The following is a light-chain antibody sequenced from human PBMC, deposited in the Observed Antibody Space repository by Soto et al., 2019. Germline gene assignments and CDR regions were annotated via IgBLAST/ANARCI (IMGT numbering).Light chain of an antibody. J-gene: IGKJ1*01. Sequence: DIQMTQSPSTLSSSLGDIVTITCRASQSITTWLAWYQQKPGKAPKLLIYDASSLESGVPSRFSGSGSGTEFTLTISSLQPDDFATYYCKHYNSYSEAFGQGTKV. CDR1: QSITTW. CDR3: KHYNSYSEA. V-gene: IGKV1-5*01. CDR2: DAS.